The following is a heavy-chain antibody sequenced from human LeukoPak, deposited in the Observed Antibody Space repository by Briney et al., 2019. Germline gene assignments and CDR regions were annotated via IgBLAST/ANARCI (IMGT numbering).Heavy chain of an antibody. V-gene: IGHV5-51*01. Sequence: GESLKISCKGPGYSFTSYWIGWVRQMPGKGLEWMGIIYPGDSDTRYSPSFQGQVTISADKSISTAYLQWSSLKASDTAMYYCARRGLIAVAGTGWFDPWGQGTLVTVSS. D-gene: IGHD6-19*01. CDR3: ARRGLIAVAGTGWFDP. CDR1: GYSFTSYW. CDR2: IYPGDSDT. J-gene: IGHJ5*02.